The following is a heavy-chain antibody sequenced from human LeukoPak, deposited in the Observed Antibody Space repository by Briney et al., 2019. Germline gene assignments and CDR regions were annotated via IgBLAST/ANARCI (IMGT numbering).Heavy chain of an antibody. Sequence: GGSLRLSCAASGFTFSTYSMNWVRQAPGKGLEWVSYISSSSGTIYYADSVKGRFTISRDNAKNSLYLQMNSLRAEDTAVYYCARDRLLRDWGQGTLVTVSS. J-gene: IGHJ4*02. D-gene: IGHD2-15*01. CDR2: ISSSSGTI. CDR3: ARDRLLRD. V-gene: IGHV3-48*01. CDR1: GFTFSTYS.